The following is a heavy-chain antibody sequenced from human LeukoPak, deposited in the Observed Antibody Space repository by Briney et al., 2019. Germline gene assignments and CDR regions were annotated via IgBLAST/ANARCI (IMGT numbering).Heavy chain of an antibody. CDR1: GYSFTSYW. CDR2: IYPGDSDT. D-gene: IGHD2-8*01. J-gene: IGHJ4*02. CDR3: AKVFYTNKPGGFDY. Sequence: GESLKISCKGSGYSFTSYWIGWVRQMPGKGLEWMGIIYPGDSDTRYSPSFQGQVTISVDRSINTAYLQWSSLKASDTGIYYCAKVFYTNKPGGFDYWGRGTLVTVSS. V-gene: IGHV5-51*01.